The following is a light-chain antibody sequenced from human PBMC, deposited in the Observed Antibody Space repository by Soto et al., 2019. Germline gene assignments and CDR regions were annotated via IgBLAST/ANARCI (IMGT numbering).Light chain of an antibody. J-gene: IGKJ1*01. CDR3: QQYYSYPRT. CDR1: QGISSY. Sequence: AIRMTQSPSSLSASTGDRVTITCRASQGISSYLAWYQQKPGQAPKLLIYAASTLQSGVPSRFSGSGSGTDFTLTISCLKSEDFATYYCQQYYSYPRTFGQGTKVEIK. CDR2: AAS. V-gene: IGKV1-8*01.